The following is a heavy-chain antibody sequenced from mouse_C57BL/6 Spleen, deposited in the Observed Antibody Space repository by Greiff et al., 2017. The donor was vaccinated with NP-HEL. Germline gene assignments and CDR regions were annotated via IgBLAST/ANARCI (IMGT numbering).Heavy chain of an antibody. Sequence: VKLMESGAELVKPGASVKLSCKASGYTFTEYTIHWVKQRSGQGLEWIGWFYPGSGSIKYNEKFKDKATLTADKSSSTVYMELSRLTSEDSAVYVCARHEDTTEGFAYWGQGTLVTVSA. V-gene: IGHV1-62-2*01. CDR1: GYTFTEYT. CDR3: ARHEDTTEGFAY. CDR2: FYPGSGSI. J-gene: IGHJ3*01.